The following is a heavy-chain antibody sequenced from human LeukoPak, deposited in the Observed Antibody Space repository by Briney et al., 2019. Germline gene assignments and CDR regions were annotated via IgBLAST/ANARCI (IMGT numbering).Heavy chain of an antibody. CDR3: ARDKGGYCSSTSCSDFDP. CDR1: GYTFTGYY. Sequence: GASVKVSCKASGYTFTGYYMHWVRQAPGQGLEWMGWIKPNSGGTNYAQKFQGRVTMTRDTSISTAYMERSRLRSDDTAVYYCARDKGGYCSSTSCSDFDPWGQGTLVTVSS. V-gene: IGHV1-2*02. D-gene: IGHD2-2*03. CDR2: IKPNSGGT. J-gene: IGHJ5*02.